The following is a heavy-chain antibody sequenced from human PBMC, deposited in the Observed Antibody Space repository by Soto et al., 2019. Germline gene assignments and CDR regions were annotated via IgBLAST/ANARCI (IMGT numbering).Heavy chain of an antibody. J-gene: IGHJ5*02. CDR3: ARHSGSYPNWFDP. V-gene: IGHV4-39*01. Sequence: SETLSLTCTVSCGSISSSSYYWGWIRQPPGKGLEWIGSIYYSGSTYYNPSLKSRVTISVDTSKNQFSLKLSSVTAADTAVYYCARHSGSYPNWFDPWGQGTLVTVSS. D-gene: IGHD1-26*01. CDR2: IYYSGST. CDR1: CGSISSSSYY.